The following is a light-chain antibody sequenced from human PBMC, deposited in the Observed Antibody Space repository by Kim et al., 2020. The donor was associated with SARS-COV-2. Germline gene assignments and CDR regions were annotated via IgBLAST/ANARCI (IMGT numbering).Light chain of an antibody. Sequence: SASVGDRVTITCRASQSISSYLNWYQQNPGKAPKLLIYAASSLQSGVPSRFSGSGSGTDFTLTISSLQPEDFATYYCQQSYSTPPSFGQGTKLEI. CDR3: QQSYSTPPS. CDR1: QSISSY. CDR2: AAS. V-gene: IGKV1-39*01. J-gene: IGKJ2*03.